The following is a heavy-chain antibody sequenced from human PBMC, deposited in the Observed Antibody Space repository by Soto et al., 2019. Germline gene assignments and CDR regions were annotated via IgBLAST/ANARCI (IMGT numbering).Heavy chain of an antibody. Sequence: GASVKVSCKASGYTFTGYAMHWVRQAPGQRLEWMGWINAGNGNTKYSQKIQGRVTITRDTSASTAYMVLSSLRSEDTAVYYCARGVAGPLNWFDPWGQGTLVTVSS. J-gene: IGHJ5*02. D-gene: IGHD6-19*01. CDR1: GYTFTGYA. V-gene: IGHV1-3*01. CDR3: ARGVAGPLNWFDP. CDR2: INAGNGNT.